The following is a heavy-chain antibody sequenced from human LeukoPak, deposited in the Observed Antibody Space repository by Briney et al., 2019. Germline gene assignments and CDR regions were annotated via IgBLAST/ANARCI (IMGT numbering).Heavy chain of an antibody. CDR1: GGSMNSYY. V-gene: IGHV4-59*01. J-gene: IGHJ4*02. Sequence: SETLSLTCSVSGGSMNSYYWSWIRQPPGKELEWLGYIYYSGSTYYNPSLKSRVTISVDTSKNQFSLKLSSVTAADTAVYYCARVSDLFYYDSSGQEAYFDYWGQGTLVTVSS. D-gene: IGHD3-22*01. CDR2: IYYSGST. CDR3: ARVSDLFYYDSSGQEAYFDY.